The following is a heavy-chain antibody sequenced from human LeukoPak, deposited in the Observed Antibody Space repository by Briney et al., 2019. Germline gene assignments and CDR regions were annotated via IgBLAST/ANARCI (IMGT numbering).Heavy chain of an antibody. CDR3: ARYSSGYYYDPPRYFDY. CDR1: GFTFSSYW. V-gene: IGHV3-7*03. Sequence: GGSLRLSCAASGFTFSSYWLTWVRQAPGKGLEWVANIKQDGSEKYYVDAVKGRFTISRDNAKNSLYLQMNSLRAEDTAVYYCARYSSGYYYDPPRYFDYWGQGTLVTVSS. J-gene: IGHJ4*02. D-gene: IGHD3-22*01. CDR2: IKQDGSEK.